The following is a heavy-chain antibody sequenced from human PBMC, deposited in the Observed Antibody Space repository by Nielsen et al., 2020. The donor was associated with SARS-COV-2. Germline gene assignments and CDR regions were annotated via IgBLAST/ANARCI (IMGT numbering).Heavy chain of an antibody. CDR1: GGSFSGYY. D-gene: IGHD3-10*01. Sequence: SETLSLTCAVYGGSFSGYYWSWIRQPPGKGLEWIGEINHSGSTNYNPSLKSRVTISVDTSKNQFSLKLSSVTAADTAVYYCARDQGSMVRGAARDYWGQGTLVTVSS. V-gene: IGHV4-34*01. CDR2: INHSGST. J-gene: IGHJ4*02. CDR3: ARDQGSMVRGAARDY.